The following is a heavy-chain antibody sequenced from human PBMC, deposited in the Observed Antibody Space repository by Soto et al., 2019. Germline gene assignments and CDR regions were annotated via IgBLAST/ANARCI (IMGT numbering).Heavy chain of an antibody. CDR1: GFTFDAYT. CDR3: ARGDSGWAAFDY. J-gene: IGHJ4*02. D-gene: IGHD6-19*01. Sequence: EVQLVESGGKLIRPGRSLRLSCVASGFTFDAYTMHWVRQAPGKGLEWVSGLNWNSDYIGYADSVKGRFTVSRDNDKNSLYLQLNSLRAEDTAFYYCARGDSGWAAFDYWGQGTLVTVS. V-gene: IGHV3-9*01. CDR2: LNWNSDYI.